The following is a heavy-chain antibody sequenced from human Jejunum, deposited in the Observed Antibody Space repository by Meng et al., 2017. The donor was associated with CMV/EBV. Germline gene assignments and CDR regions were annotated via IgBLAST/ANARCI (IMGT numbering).Heavy chain of an antibody. CDR2: ISNIGTI. D-gene: IGHD6-13*01. Sequence: SGPSLRHCSYFWGWVRQRPGKGLEWIGYISNIGTIDPNPSLGSRLLISMDTFKNQFSLNLSSVTAADTAIYYCARRGPTYSSRYFDYWGLGILVTVSS. V-gene: IGHV4-31*02. CDR1: GPSLRHCSYF. J-gene: IGHJ4*02. CDR3: ARRGPTYSSRYFDY.